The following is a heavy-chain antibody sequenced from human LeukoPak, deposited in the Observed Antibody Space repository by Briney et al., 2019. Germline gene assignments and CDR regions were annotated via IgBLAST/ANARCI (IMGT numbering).Heavy chain of an antibody. D-gene: IGHD4-11*01. CDR3: ARAPSYGNYYYYYGMDV. CDR2: LYFSGST. CDR1: GGSISSYY. J-gene: IGHJ6*02. V-gene: IGHV4-59*01. Sequence: PSETLSLTCTVSGGSISSYYWSWIPKPPGKGLEWIGYLYFSGSTSYNPSLKSRVTISVDTSNNQFSLKLSSVTAADTAVYYCARAPSYGNYYYYYGMDVWGQGTTVTVSS.